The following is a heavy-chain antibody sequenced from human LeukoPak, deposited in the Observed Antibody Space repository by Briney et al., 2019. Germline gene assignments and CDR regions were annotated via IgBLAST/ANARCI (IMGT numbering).Heavy chain of an antibody. CDR1: GFTFSNTF. J-gene: IGHJ4*02. CDR3: ATESSGALDF. D-gene: IGHD1-26*01. V-gene: IGHV3-69-1*01. Sequence: GGSLRLSCAMSGFTFSNTFLNWVHQAPGKGLQYVSSIDTVDYTYYADSVKGRFTISRDNAKNSLYLQINSLRAEDTAVYYCATESSGALDFWGQGTLVTVSS. CDR2: IDTVDYT.